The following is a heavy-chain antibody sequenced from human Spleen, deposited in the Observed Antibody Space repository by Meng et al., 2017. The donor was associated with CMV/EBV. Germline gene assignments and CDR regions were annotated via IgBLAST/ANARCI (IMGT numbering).Heavy chain of an antibody. J-gene: IGHJ4*02. CDR1: DRFTTIHNYY. CDR2: IHYSGTT. CDR3: ARDSPGGYGYFDS. V-gene: IGHV4-30-4*01. D-gene: IGHD5-12*01. Sequence: HVHLQKSGQGPVKTSQPLSLTCTFSDRFTTIHNYYWSWIRQPPGKGLEWIGYIHYSGTTYYNPSLKSRIAISLDTSKNQFSLNLNSVTAADAAVYYCARDSPGGYGYFDSWGQGTLVTVSS.